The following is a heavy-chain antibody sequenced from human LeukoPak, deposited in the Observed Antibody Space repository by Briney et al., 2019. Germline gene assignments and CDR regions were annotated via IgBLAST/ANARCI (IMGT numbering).Heavy chain of an antibody. CDR1: GGSISSGGYS. D-gene: IGHD3-3*01. J-gene: IGHJ5*02. Sequence: PSETLSLTCAVSGGSISSGGYSWSWIRQPPGKGLEWIGYIYHSGSTYYNPSLKSRVTISVDRSKNQFSLKLSSVTAADTAVYYCARGCDFWSGYNWFDPWGQGTLVTVSS. CDR3: ARGCDFWSGYNWFDP. V-gene: IGHV4-30-2*01. CDR2: IYHSGST.